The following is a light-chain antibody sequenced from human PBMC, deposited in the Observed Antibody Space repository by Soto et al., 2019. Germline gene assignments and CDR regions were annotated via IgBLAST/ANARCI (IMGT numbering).Light chain of an antibody. CDR3: QKYNTVPRT. Sequence: DIQMTQSPSSLSASIGARVTVTCRASQGIDKYLAWYQQKPGKVPKLLIYAASTLQSGVPSRFSGSGSGTDFTLTISILQPEDVATYYCQKYNTVPRTFGQGTNVEI. J-gene: IGKJ1*01. CDR2: AAS. CDR1: QGIDKY. V-gene: IGKV1-27*01.